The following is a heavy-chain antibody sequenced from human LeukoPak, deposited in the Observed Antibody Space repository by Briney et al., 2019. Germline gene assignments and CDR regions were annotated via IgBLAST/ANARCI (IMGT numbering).Heavy chain of an antibody. D-gene: IGHD1-26*01. Sequence: PGGSLRLSCAASGFTFSSYSMNWVRQAPGKGLEWVSRITASGTAMFYADSVKGRFTISRDNAKNSLYLQMNSLRDEDTAVYYCASSGSYRFDYWGQGTLVTVS. CDR2: ITASGTAM. V-gene: IGHV3-48*02. CDR1: GFTFSSYS. J-gene: IGHJ4*02. CDR3: ASSGSYRFDY.